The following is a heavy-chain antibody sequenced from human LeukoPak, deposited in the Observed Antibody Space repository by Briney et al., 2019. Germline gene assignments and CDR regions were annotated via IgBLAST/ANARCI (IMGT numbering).Heavy chain of an antibody. CDR3: ARLGIITAAGSNDY. D-gene: IGHD6-13*01. J-gene: IGHJ4*02. Sequence: GGSLRLSCAASGFTVSSNYLNWVRQAPGKGLEWVSYISYSGDTIYYADSVKGRFTVSRDNAKNPLYLQMNSLRAEDTAVYYCARLGIITAAGSNDYWGQGTLVTVSS. CDR2: ISYSGDTI. V-gene: IGHV3-11*01. CDR1: GFTVSSNY.